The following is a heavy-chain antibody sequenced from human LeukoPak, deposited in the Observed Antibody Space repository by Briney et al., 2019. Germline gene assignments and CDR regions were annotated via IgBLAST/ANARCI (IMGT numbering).Heavy chain of an antibody. CDR3: AKDMAWYDSYGTDY. D-gene: IGHD5-18*01. V-gene: IGHV3-30*18. Sequence: PGGSLRLSCAASGFTFSSYGMHWVRQAPGKGLGWVAVISYDGSNKYYADSVKGRFTISRDNSKNTLYLQMNSLRAEDTAVYYCAKDMAWYDSYGTDYWGQGTLVTVSS. CDR1: GFTFSSYG. J-gene: IGHJ4*02. CDR2: ISYDGSNK.